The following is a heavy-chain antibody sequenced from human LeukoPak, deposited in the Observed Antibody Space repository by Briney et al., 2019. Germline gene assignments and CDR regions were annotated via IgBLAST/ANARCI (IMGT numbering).Heavy chain of an antibody. D-gene: IGHD5-18*01. Sequence: GGSLRLSCAASGFTFSSYSMNWVRQAPGKGLEWVSSISSSSSYIYYADSVKGRFTISRDNAKNSLYLQMNSLRAEDTAVYYCARVSVDTAMVTPSGFDYWSQGTLVTVSS. CDR3: ARVSVDTAMVTPSGFDY. J-gene: IGHJ4*02. CDR2: ISSSSSYI. CDR1: GFTFSSYS. V-gene: IGHV3-21*01.